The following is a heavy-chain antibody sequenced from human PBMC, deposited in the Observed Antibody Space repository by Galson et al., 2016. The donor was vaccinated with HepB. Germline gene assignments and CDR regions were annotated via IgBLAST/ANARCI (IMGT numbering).Heavy chain of an antibody. CDR3: AKPRNSGIYPDAFDV. V-gene: IGHV3-21*01. J-gene: IGHJ3*01. Sequence: SLRLSCAASGFSFSSYSMNWVRQAPGKGLEWVSSISSGSSYIYSADSLKGRFTISRDNARNSLYLQMNSLRAEDTAVYYCAKPRNSGIYPDAFDVWGQGTKVTVSS. D-gene: IGHD1-26*01. CDR1: GFSFSSYS. CDR2: ISSGSSYI.